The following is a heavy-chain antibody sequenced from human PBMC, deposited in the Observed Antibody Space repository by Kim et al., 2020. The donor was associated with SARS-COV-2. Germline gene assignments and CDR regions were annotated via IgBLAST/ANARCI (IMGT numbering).Heavy chain of an antibody. CDR3: ARDLGQSSSWSFDY. Sequence: YAASVKSRITINPETSKNQFSLQLNSVTPEDTAVYYRARDLGQSSSWSFDYWGQGSLVTVSS. D-gene: IGHD6-13*01. J-gene: IGHJ4*02. V-gene: IGHV6-1*01.